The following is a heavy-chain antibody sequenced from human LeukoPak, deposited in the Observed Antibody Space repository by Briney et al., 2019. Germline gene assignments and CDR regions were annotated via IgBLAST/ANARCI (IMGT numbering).Heavy chain of an antibody. CDR1: RYSFRTYW. J-gene: IGHJ4*02. CDR3: ARASRDGYNQNFDH. CDR2: IYPGGSAN. Sequence: GQSLKFSCKGLRYSFRTYWIAWVRQRPGKGLEWMGIIYPGGSANRYDPSFQGQVTISADTSTSTAYLLWSSLRASDTAMYHCARASRDGYNQNFDHWGQGTQVTASS. D-gene: IGHD5-24*01. V-gene: IGHV5-51*01.